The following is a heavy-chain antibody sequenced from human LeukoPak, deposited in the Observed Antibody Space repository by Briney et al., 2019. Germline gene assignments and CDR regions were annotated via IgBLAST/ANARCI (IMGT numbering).Heavy chain of an antibody. J-gene: IGHJ4*02. CDR2: IYTSGGT. Sequence: PSETLSLTCTVSGGSISSSSYYWGWIRQPAGKGLEWIGRIYTSGGTNYNPSLKSRVTMSVDTSKNQFSLKLSSVTAADTAVYYCARDRLGRFGELYHDYWGQGTLVTVSS. CDR1: GGSISSSSYY. V-gene: IGHV4-61*02. D-gene: IGHD3-10*01. CDR3: ARDRLGRFGELYHDY.